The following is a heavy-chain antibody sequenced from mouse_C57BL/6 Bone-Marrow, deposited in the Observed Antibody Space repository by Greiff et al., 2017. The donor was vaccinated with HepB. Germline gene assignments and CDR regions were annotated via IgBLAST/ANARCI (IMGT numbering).Heavy chain of an antibody. J-gene: IGHJ3*01. D-gene: IGHD2-4*01. Sequence: VMLVESGPGLVQPSQSLSITCTVSGFSLTSYGVHWVRQSPGKGLEWLGVIWRGGSTDYNAAYMSRLSITKDNSKSQVFCKMNSLQADDTAIYYCATMISWFAYWGQGTLVTVSA. CDR3: ATMISWFAY. CDR1: GFSLTSYG. CDR2: IWRGGST. V-gene: IGHV2-5*01.